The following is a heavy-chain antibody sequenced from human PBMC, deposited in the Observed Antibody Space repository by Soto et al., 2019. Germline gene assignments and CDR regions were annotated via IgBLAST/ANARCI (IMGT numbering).Heavy chain of an antibody. V-gene: IGHV3-21*01. CDR2: ISSSSSYI. D-gene: IGHD3-22*01. Sequence: PGGFLRLSCAASGFTFSSYSMNWVRQAPGKGLEWVSSISSSSSYIYYADSVKGRFTISRDNAKNSLYLQMNSLRAEDTAVYYCARDPYYYDSSGYLDYWGQGTLVTVSS. J-gene: IGHJ4*02. CDR1: GFTFSSYS. CDR3: ARDPYYYDSSGYLDY.